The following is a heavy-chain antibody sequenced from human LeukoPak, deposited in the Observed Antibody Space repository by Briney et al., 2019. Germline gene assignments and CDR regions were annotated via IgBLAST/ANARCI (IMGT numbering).Heavy chain of an antibody. J-gene: IGHJ4*02. CDR3: AKRAAGIWYYFDY. Sequence: PGGSLRLSCAASGFTFDDYAMHWVRHAPGKVLEWVSLISWDGGSTYYADSVKGRFTISRDNSKNSLYLQMNSLRAEDTALYYCAKRAAGIWYYFDYWGQGTLVTVSS. V-gene: IGHV3-43D*03. CDR2: ISWDGGST. D-gene: IGHD6-13*01. CDR1: GFTFDDYA.